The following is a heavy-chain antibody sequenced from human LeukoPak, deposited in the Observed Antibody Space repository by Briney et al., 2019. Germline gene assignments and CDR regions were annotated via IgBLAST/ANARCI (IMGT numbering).Heavy chain of an antibody. CDR2: INHSGST. D-gene: IGHD6-19*01. Sequence: PSETLSLTCAVYGGSFSGYYWSWIRQPPGKGLEWIGEINHSGSTNYNPSLKSRVTISVDTSKNQFSLKLSSVTAADTAVYYCAGDKTTGGWYEFDYWGQGTLVTVSS. V-gene: IGHV4-34*01. CDR1: GGSFSGYY. CDR3: AGDKTTGGWYEFDY. J-gene: IGHJ4*02.